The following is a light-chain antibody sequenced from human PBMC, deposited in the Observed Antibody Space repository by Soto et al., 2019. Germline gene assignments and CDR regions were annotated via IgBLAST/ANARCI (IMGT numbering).Light chain of an antibody. V-gene: IGKV3-20*01. CDR3: QQYGSSPQT. CDR1: QSVSSSY. J-gene: IGKJ2*01. CDR2: GAS. Sequence: EIALTQSPGTLSLSPGERATLSCRASQSVSSSYLAWYQQKPGQAPRLLIYGASSRATGIPDRFSGSGSGTDLTLTISRLEPEDFAVYYCQQYGSSPQTFGQGPKLEIK.